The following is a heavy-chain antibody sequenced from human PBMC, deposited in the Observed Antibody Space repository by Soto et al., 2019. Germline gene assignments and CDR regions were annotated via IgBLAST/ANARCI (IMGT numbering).Heavy chain of an antibody. Sequence: SETLSLTCTVSGGSISSYYWSWIRQPPGKGLEWIGYLYYSGSTNYNPSLKSRVTISVDTSNNKFSLKLSSVTADDTAVYYCERLDYSSSSGLTYFQHWGQGTLVTVSS. D-gene: IGHD6-6*01. CDR2: LYYSGST. CDR3: ERLDYSSSSGLTYFQH. CDR1: GGSISSYY. J-gene: IGHJ1*01. V-gene: IGHV4-59*08.